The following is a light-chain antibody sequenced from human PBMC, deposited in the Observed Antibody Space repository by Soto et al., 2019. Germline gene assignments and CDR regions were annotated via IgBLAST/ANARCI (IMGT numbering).Light chain of an antibody. CDR1: QSVSSN. V-gene: IGKV3-15*01. Sequence: EIVMTQSPATLSVSPGERATLSCRARQSVSSNLAWYQQKPGQAPRLLIYGASTRATGIPARFSGSGSGTEFTLTISSLQSEDSAVYYCQQYNNWPPYTFGQGTKLEIK. J-gene: IGKJ2*01. CDR3: QQYNNWPPYT. CDR2: GAS.